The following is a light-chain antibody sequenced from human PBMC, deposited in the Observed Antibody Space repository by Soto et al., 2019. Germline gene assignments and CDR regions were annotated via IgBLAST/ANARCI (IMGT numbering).Light chain of an antibody. CDR2: DAS. V-gene: IGKV1-33*01. CDR1: QDITKY. CDR3: QQYDRLPLT. Sequence: DIQMTQSPSSLSASVGDRVTITCQASQDITKYLNGYHQKPGKAPKLLIYDASNLETGVPSRFSGSGSGTDFTFTISSLQPKVIATDYCQQYDRLPLTFGGGTKVEIK. J-gene: IGKJ4*01.